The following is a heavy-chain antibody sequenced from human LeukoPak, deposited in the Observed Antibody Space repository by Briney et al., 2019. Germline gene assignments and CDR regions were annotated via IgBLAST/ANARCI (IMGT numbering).Heavy chain of an antibody. Sequence: GGSLRLSCTASGFTFSGHWIHWVRQPPGKGLEWVSAISGSGGSTYYADSVKGRFTISRDNSKNTLYLQMNSLRAEDTAVYYCAKKGYYGSGSYHDYWGQGTLVTVSS. D-gene: IGHD3-10*01. CDR3: AKKGYYGSGSYHDY. J-gene: IGHJ4*02. V-gene: IGHV3-23*01. CDR1: GFTFSGHW. CDR2: ISGSGGST.